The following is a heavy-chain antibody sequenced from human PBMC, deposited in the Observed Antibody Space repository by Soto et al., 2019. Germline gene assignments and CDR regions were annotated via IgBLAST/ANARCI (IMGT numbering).Heavy chain of an antibody. V-gene: IGHV4-34*01. CDR2: INHSGST. Sequence: QVQLQQWGAGLLKPSETLSLTCAVYGGSFSGYYWSWIRQPPGKGLEWIGEINHSGSTNYNPSLKSRVTISVDTSKNQFSMKLSSVTAADTAVYYCARGGIAARPLRYNYMDVWGKGTTVTVSS. CDR3: ARGGIAARPLRYNYMDV. CDR1: GGSFSGYY. D-gene: IGHD6-6*01. J-gene: IGHJ6*03.